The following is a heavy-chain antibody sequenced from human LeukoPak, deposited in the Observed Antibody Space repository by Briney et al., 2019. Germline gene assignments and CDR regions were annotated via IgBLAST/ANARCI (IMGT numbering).Heavy chain of an antibody. CDR3: ARLSCTTTSCHFDY. J-gene: IGHJ4*02. CDR1: GGSISSSSYY. V-gene: IGHV4-39*01. CDR2: IYYRGRT. Sequence: PSETLSLTCTVSGGSISSSSYYGGWIRQSPGRGLEWIGNIYYRGRTDYDPSLKSRVTISVDTSKNQFSLKLNSVTAADTTVYYCARLSCTTTSCHFDYWGQGTLVTVSS. D-gene: IGHD2-2*01.